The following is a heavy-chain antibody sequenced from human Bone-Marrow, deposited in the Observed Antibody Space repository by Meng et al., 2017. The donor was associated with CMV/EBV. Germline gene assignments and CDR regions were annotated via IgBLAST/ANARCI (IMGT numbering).Heavy chain of an antibody. D-gene: IGHD2-21*02. J-gene: IGHJ4*02. Sequence: GTFSSSASSWVRQAPGQGLEWMGGIIPIFGTANYAQKFQGGVTITADKSTSTAYMELSRLRSEDTAVYYCATGSAYCGGDCYTAPDYWGQGTLVTVSS. V-gene: IGHV1-69*06. CDR1: GTFSSSA. CDR3: ATGSAYCGGDCYTAPDY. CDR2: IIPIFGTA.